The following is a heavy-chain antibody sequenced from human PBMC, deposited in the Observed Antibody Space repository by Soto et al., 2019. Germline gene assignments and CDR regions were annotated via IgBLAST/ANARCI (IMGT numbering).Heavy chain of an antibody. V-gene: IGHV3-23*01. D-gene: IGHD3-22*01. CDR1: GFTFSSYA. J-gene: IGHJ4*02. CDR2: ISGSGGST. CDR3: AKDPDSSGYYYAGPYYFDY. Sequence: PVGSLRLSCAASGFTFSSYAMSWVRQAPGKGLEWVSAISGSGGSTYYADSVKGRFTISRDNSKNTLYLQMNSLRAEDTAVYYCAKDPDSSGYYYAGPYYFDYWGQGTLVTVSS.